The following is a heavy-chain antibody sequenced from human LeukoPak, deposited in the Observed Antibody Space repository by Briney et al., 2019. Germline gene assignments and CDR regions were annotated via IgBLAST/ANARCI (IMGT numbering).Heavy chain of an antibody. V-gene: IGHV4-31*03. Sequence: SQTLSLTCSVSGGPISSGGYFWSWIRQHPGKGLEWIGCIHSSGSTNANPSLKSRVTISVDTSKNQISLKMNSVTAADTAVYYCARDAIDFSGWFDPWGQGALVTVSS. D-gene: IGHD3-3*01. CDR1: GGPISSGGYF. CDR2: IHSSGST. CDR3: ARDAIDFSGWFDP. J-gene: IGHJ5*02.